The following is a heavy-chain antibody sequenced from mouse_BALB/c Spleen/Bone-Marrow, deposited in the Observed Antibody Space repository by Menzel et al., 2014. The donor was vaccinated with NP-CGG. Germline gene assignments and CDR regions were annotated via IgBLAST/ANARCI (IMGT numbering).Heavy chain of an antibody. CDR3: ARFFYDHDGPWFAY. CDR1: GYTFTSYT. D-gene: IGHD2-4*01. J-gene: IGHJ3*01. V-gene: IGHV1-4*01. CDR2: INPSSGYT. Sequence: VQRVESGAELARPGASVKMSCKASGYTFTSYTMHWVKQRPGQGLEWIGYINPSSGYTNYNQKFKDKATLTADKSSSTAYMQLSSLTSEDSAVYYCARFFYDHDGPWFAYWGQGTLVTVSA.